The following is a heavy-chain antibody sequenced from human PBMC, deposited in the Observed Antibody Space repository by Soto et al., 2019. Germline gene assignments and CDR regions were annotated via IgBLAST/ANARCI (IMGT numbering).Heavy chain of an antibody. V-gene: IGHV1-2*04. J-gene: IGHJ4*02. Sequence: ASVKVSCKASGYTFTGYYMHWVRQAPGQGLERMGWINPNSGGTNYAQKFQGWVTMTRDTSISTAYMELSRLRSDDTAVYYCARDSRISPSYFDYWGQGTLVTV. CDR3: ARDSRISPSYFDY. CDR2: INPNSGGT. CDR1: GYTFTGYY.